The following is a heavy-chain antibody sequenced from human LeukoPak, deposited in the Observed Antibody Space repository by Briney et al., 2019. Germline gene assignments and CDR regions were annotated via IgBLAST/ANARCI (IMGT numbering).Heavy chain of an antibody. J-gene: IGHJ6*03. CDR1: GGTFSSYA. D-gene: IGHD3-9*01. V-gene: IGHV1-69*05. Sequence: ASVKVSCKASGGTFSSYAISWVRQAPGQGLEWMGGIIPIFGTANYAQKFQGRVTITTDESTSTAYMELSSLRSEDTAVYYCARTPYYDIFTASSYYYYYYMDVWGKRTTVTVSS. CDR2: IIPIFGTA. CDR3: ARTPYYDIFTASSYYYYYYMDV.